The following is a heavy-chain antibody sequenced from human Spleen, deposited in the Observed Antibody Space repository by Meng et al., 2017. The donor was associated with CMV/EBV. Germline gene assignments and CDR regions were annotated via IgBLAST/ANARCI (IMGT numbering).Heavy chain of an antibody. V-gene: IGHV3-30*02. Sequence: GGSLRLSCAASAFTFRDYGMHWVRQAPGKGLEWVAFIRYDGDSVKGRFTISRDNSKNTLYLQMNSLRAADTAVYYCAKDYFAFWSGYPNYAMDVWGQGTTVTVSS. J-gene: IGHJ6*02. CDR2: IRYDG. D-gene: IGHD3-3*01. CDR1: AFTFRDYG. CDR3: AKDYFAFWSGYPNYAMDV.